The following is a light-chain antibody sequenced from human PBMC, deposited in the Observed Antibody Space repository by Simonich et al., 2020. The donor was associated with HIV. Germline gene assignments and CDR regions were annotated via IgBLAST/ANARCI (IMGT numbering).Light chain of an antibody. Sequence: DIQMTQSPSTLSASVGDRVTIPCRASQSISSYLNWYQQKPGKAPELLFYTASNLQSGVPSRFSGSGSGTDFTLTISSLQPGDFATYYCQQSYSTPTFGGGTKVEIK. CDR1: QSISSY. J-gene: IGKJ4*01. CDR2: TAS. CDR3: QQSYSTPT. V-gene: IGKV1-39*01.